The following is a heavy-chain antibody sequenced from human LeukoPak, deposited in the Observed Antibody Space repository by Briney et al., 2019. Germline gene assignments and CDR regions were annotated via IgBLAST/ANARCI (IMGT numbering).Heavy chain of an antibody. D-gene: IGHD5-18*01. CDR1: GYTFTSYA. Sequence: GASVKVSCKASGYTFTSYAMHWVRQAPGQRLEWMGWINAGNGNTKYSQKFQGRVTITRDTSASTAYMELSSLRSEDTAVYYCARGRGYSYGYWCDYWGQGTLVTVSS. J-gene: IGHJ4*02. CDR2: INAGNGNT. CDR3: ARGRGYSYGYWCDY. V-gene: IGHV1-3*01.